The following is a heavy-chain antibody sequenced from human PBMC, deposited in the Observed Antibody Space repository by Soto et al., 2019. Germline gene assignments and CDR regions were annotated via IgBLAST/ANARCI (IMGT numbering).Heavy chain of an antibody. Sequence: EASVKVSCKASGGTFSSYTISWVRQAPGQGLEWMGIINPIGGITNYAQKFQGRVTMTRDTSTSTVYMELSSLRSEDTAVYYCARWGVRCTNGVCYYYFDYWGQGTLVTVSS. D-gene: IGHD2-8*01. J-gene: IGHJ4*02. CDR1: GGTFSSYT. V-gene: IGHV1-46*01. CDR2: INPIGGIT. CDR3: ARWGVRCTNGVCYYYFDY.